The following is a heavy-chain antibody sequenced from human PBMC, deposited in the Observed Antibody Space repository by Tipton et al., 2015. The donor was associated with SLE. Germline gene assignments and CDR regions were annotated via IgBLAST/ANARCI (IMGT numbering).Heavy chain of an antibody. Sequence: TLSLTCTVSGGSVNTGNCYWSWIRQHPGKGLEWIGYIYDSGSTYYSPSLESRMTMSVDTSKNQFSLSLKSMTAADTAVYFCARTISMGPPAGFDFWGQGILVTVSS. CDR1: GGSVNTGNCY. CDR2: IYDSGST. D-gene: IGHD3-9*01. CDR3: ARTISMGPPAGFDF. J-gene: IGHJ4*02. V-gene: IGHV4-31*03.